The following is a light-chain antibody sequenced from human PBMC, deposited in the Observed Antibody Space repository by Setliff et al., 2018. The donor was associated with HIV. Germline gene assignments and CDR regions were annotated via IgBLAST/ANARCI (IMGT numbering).Light chain of an antibody. Sequence: QSALAQPASVSASPGQSITISCTGTTSDISHYNFVSWYQQHPDSAPKLLIYEVFNRPSGVSHRFSGSKSGNTASLTISGLQAEDEADYYCSSYTRTNLFVLGTGTKVTVL. CDR1: TSDISHYNF. CDR2: EVF. V-gene: IGLV2-14*01. CDR3: SSYTRTNLFV. J-gene: IGLJ1*01.